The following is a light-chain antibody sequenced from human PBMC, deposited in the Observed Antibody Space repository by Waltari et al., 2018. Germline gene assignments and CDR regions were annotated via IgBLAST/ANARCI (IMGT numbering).Light chain of an antibody. CDR1: QSVSNY. V-gene: IGKV1-39*01. CDR2: SAS. CDR3: QQTYTTPIT. Sequence: DIQMTQSPSSLSASVGDTVTITCRTSQSVSNYFNWYQQRPGRAPELLIYSASILQNGVPSRFSGSGSKTDFTLTITSLQPEDFATYYCQQTYTTPITFGQGTRLEIK. J-gene: IGKJ5*01.